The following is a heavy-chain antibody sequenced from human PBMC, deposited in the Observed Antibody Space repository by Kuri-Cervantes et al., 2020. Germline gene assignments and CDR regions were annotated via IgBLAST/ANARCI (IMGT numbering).Heavy chain of an antibody. CDR2: ISYDGSNK. V-gene: IGHV3-30-3*01. J-gene: IGHJ4*02. CDR3: ASHRVGSDY. D-gene: IGHD3-10*01. CDR1: GFTFSSYA. Sequence: GGSLRLSCAASGFTFSSYAMHWVRQAPGKGLEWVAVISYDGSNKYYADSVKGRFTISRGNSKNTLYLQMNSLRAEDTAVYYCASHRVGSDYWGQGTLVTVSS.